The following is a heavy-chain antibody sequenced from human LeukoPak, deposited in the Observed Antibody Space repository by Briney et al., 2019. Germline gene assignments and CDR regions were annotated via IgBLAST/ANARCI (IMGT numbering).Heavy chain of an antibody. D-gene: IGHD3-22*01. CDR1: GYTFTNYA. CDR3: ARAYDSSGGGNWFDP. V-gene: IGHV1-2*06. J-gene: IGHJ5*02. CDR2: INPNSGGT. Sequence: GASVKVSCKASGYTFTNYAITWVRQAPGQGLEWMGRINPNSGGTNYAQKFQGRVTMTRDTSISTAYMELSRLRSDDTAVYYCARAYDSSGGGNWFDPWGQGTLVTVSS.